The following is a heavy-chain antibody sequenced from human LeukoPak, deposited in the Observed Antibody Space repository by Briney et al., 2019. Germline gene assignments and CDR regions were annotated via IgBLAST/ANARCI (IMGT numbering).Heavy chain of an antibody. CDR1: GGSISSSNW. Sequence: SETLSLTCAVSGGSISSSNWWSWVRQPPGKGLEWIGEIYHSGSTNYNPSLKSRVTISVDKSKNQFSLKLSSVTAADTAVYYCGAAGGVTGQIDYWGQGTLVTVSS. V-gene: IGHV4-4*02. CDR2: IYHSGST. D-gene: IGHD3-16*01. CDR3: GAAGGVTGQIDY. J-gene: IGHJ4*02.